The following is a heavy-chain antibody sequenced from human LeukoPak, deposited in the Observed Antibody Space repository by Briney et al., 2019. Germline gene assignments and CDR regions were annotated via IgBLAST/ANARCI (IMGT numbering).Heavy chain of an antibody. V-gene: IGHV3-7*01. J-gene: IGHJ4*02. CDR3: ARDQWRGGY. Sequence: PGGSLRLSCAGAEFTLSNYWMSWVRQAPGKGLEWVANIRQDGNEKYYVDSVKGRFTISRDNAKNSLYLQMNSLRAEDTAVYYCARDQWRGGYWGQGTLVTVSS. CDR1: EFTLSNYW. CDR2: IRQDGNEK. D-gene: IGHD2-8*01.